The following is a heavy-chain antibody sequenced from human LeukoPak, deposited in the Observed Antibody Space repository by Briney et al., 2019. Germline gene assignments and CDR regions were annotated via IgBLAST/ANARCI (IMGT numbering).Heavy chain of an antibody. J-gene: IGHJ4*02. D-gene: IGHD2-21*02. V-gene: IGHV3-21*01. CDR1: GFTFSSYS. CDR3: ARSVVVTAFRVFDY. Sequence: GGSLRLSCAASGFTFSSYSMNWVRQAPGKGLEWVSSISSSSSYIYYADSVKGRFTISRDNAKNSLYLQMNSLRAEDTAVYYCARSVVVTAFRVFDYWGQGTLVTVSS. CDR2: ISSSSSYI.